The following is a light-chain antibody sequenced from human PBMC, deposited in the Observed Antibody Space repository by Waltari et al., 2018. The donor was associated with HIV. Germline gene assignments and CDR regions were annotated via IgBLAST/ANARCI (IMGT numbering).Light chain of an antibody. CDR2: DVN. V-gene: IGLV2-11*01. J-gene: IGLJ1*01. CDR3: CAYAAGHVSYV. Sequence: QSALTQPPSVSGSPGHSVSISCSGTTRDVGFYDYVSWYQQYPGKAPKLILFDVNQRPSGVPERFSGSKSGNTASLTISGLQTEDEADYFCCAYAAGHVSYVFGNGTAVAVL. CDR1: TRDVGFYDY.